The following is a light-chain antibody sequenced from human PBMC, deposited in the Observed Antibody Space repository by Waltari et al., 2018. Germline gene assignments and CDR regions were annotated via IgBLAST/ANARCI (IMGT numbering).Light chain of an antibody. CDR2: GAS. Sequence: EIVLTQSPGTLSLSPGERATLSCRASESISSSYLACYQQKPGLAPRLLVYGASSRAAGIPDRFSGSGSGTDFTLTISRVEPEDFAVYYCQQYGSSPLVTFGPGTKVDIK. CDR1: ESISSSY. J-gene: IGKJ3*01. V-gene: IGKV3-20*01. CDR3: QQYGSSPLVT.